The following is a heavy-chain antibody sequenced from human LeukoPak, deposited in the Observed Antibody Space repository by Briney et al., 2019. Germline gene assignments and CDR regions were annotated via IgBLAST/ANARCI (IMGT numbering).Heavy chain of an antibody. D-gene: IGHD4-23*01. CDR3: TRPAGGNSLFY. CDR1: GFTFSGSA. J-gene: IGHJ4*02. CDR2: IRSKANSYAT. Sequence: PGGSLRLSCAASGFTFSGSAMHWVRQASGKGLGWVGRIRSKANSYATAYAASVKGRFTISRDDSKNTAYLQMNSLKAEDTAVYYCTRPAGGNSLFYWGQGTLVTVSS. V-gene: IGHV3-73*01.